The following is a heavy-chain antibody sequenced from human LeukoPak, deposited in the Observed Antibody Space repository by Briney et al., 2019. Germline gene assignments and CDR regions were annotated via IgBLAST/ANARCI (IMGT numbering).Heavy chain of an antibody. CDR1: GVIFTDHW. CDR2: IKEDESAK. V-gene: IGHV3-7*01. CDR3: ARAVDVADY. J-gene: IGHJ4*02. D-gene: IGHD3-16*01. Sequence: PGGSLRLSRVASGVIFTDHWMSWGRDGPGKGLWWGANIKEDESAKFYADAVRGRFTISRDNAKNSLYLQMNNLRVEDTAVYYCARAVDVADYWGRGTLVTVSS.